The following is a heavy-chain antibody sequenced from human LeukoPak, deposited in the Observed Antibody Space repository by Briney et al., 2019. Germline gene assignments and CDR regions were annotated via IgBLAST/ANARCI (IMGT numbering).Heavy chain of an antibody. CDR3: AREYDILTGYDY. CDR1: GFTFSSYS. D-gene: IGHD3-9*01. Sequence: PGGSLRLSCAASGFTFSSYSMNWVRQAPGKGLEWVSSISSSSSYIYYADSVKGRFTISRDNAKNSLYLQMNSLRAEDTAVYYCAREYDILTGYDYWGQGTLVTVSS. V-gene: IGHV3-21*01. CDR2: ISSSSSYI. J-gene: IGHJ4*02.